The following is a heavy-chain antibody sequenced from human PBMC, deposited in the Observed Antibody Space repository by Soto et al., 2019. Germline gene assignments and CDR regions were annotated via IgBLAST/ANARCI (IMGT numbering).Heavy chain of an antibody. CDR1: GDSINSGGYY. CDR3: TREPALGAYYHPNFDY. D-gene: IGHD3-10*01. J-gene: IGHJ4*02. CDR2: IYYTGST. Sequence: PSETLSLTCDVSGDSINSGGYYWSWIRQHPGKGLEWIGYIYYTGSTYYNPSVKSRVAISVDTSKNQFSLRLSSVTAADTAVYYCTREPALGAYYHPNFDYWGQGALVTVSS. V-gene: IGHV4-31*11.